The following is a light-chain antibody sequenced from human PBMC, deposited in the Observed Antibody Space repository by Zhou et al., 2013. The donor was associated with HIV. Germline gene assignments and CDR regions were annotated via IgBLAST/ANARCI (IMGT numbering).Light chain of an antibody. V-gene: IGKV1-5*03. Sequence: DIQMTQSPSTLSASVGDRVTITCRASQIISSWLAWYQQKPGKAPKLLIYKASSLESGVPSRFSGSGSGTDFTLTINSLQPEDCAIYYCLQDYKYPWTFGQGTKVEIK. CDR2: KAS. J-gene: IGKJ1*01. CDR1: QIISSW. CDR3: LQDYKYPWT.